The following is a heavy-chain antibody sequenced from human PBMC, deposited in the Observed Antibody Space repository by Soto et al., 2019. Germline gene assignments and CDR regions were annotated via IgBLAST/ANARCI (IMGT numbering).Heavy chain of an antibody. D-gene: IGHD3-22*01. CDR2: INYSGST. Sequence: QVQLQQWGAGVLRPSETLSLTCAVYGESFSNHYWTWIRQSPGKGLEWVGEINYSGSTRYNWSLGSRVTISVDTSKNQFSLMVTSVTAEDKAVYYCARGVVYRDVGLAYGMDVWGQGTTVTVSS. J-gene: IGHJ6*02. V-gene: IGHV4-34*01. CDR3: ARGVVYRDVGLAYGMDV. CDR1: GESFSNHY.